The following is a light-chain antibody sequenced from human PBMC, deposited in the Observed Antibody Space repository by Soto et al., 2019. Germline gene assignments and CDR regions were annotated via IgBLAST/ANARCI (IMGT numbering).Light chain of an antibody. Sequence: QSALTQPPSASGSPGQSVTISCTGTSSDVGGYNLVSWYQHHPGEAPKVMIYEVSKRPSGVPDRFSGSKSGNTATLTVSGLQAEDEGDYYCSSYAGSHYVFGTGTKLTVL. CDR2: EVS. CDR1: SSDVGGYNL. V-gene: IGLV2-8*01. CDR3: SSYAGSHYV. J-gene: IGLJ1*01.